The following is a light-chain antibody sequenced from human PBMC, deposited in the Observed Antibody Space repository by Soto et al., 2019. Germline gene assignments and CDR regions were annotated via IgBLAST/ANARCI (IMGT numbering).Light chain of an antibody. V-gene: IGKV1-6*01. CDR2: AAS. CDR3: LQDYNYPLT. J-gene: IGKJ4*01. Sequence: IQMTQSPSSLSASVGDRVTITCRASQSISSYLNWYQQKPGKAPKLLIFAASTLQSGVPSRFSGSGSGTDFTLTISSLQPEDFATYICLQDYNYPLTFGGGTKADIK. CDR1: QSISSY.